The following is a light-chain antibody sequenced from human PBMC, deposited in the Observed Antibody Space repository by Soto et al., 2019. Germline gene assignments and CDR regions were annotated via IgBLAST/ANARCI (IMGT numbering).Light chain of an antibody. CDR3: QQLNGYQLA. J-gene: IGKJ4*01. CDR2: SAS. V-gene: IGKV1-9*01. CDR1: QAMSTY. Sequence: DIQLTQSPSFLSAFVGDTVTITCRASQAMSTYLAWYQQNPGKVPKLLIRSASTLQSGVPPRFSGGGSGTEFTLTISTLQPDDSGIYYCQQLNGYQLAFGGGTNVEIK.